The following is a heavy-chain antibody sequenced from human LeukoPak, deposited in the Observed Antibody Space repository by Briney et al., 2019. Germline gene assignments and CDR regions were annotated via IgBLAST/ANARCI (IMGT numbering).Heavy chain of an antibody. CDR3: AQGARADTFWYFDL. Sequence: GGSLRLSCAASGFAFSSYAMSWVRQALGKGLEWVSCIRGSGATTFHADSVKGRFTISRDNSKNTLYLQMNGLRSEDTAVYYCAQGARADTFWYFDLWGRGTLVTVSS. V-gene: IGHV3-23*01. J-gene: IGHJ2*01. CDR2: IRGSGATT. CDR1: GFAFSSYA. D-gene: IGHD3-16*01.